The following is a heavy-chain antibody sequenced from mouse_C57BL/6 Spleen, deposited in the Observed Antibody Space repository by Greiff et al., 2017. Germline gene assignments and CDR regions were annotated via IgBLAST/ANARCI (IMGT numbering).Heavy chain of an antibody. J-gene: IGHJ2*01. CDR2: ISYDGSN. D-gene: IGHD3-1*01. V-gene: IGHV3-6*01. CDR3: ARAQLGYYFDY. Sequence: EVKLQETGPGLVKPSQSLSLTCSVTGYSITSCYYWNWIRQFPGNKLEWMGYISYDGSNNYNPSLKNRIAITRDTSKNQFFLKLNSVTTEDTATDYCARAQLGYYFDYWGQGTTLTVSS. CDR1: GYSITSCYY.